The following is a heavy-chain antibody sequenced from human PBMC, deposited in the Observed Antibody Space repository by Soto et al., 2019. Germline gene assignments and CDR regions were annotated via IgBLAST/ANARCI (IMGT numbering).Heavy chain of an antibody. D-gene: IGHD6-19*01. Sequence: QVQLQESGPGLVKPSETLSLTCTVSSGSISSYYWSWIRQPPGKGLEWIGYIYNTGNTNYNPSLTSRGTISVDTSRKQFSLKLSSVTAADTAVYYCARGSNQGVAGMGFDYWGQGTLVTVSS. J-gene: IGHJ4*02. CDR3: ARGSNQGVAGMGFDY. CDR1: SGSISSYY. CDR2: IYNTGNT. V-gene: IGHV4-59*01.